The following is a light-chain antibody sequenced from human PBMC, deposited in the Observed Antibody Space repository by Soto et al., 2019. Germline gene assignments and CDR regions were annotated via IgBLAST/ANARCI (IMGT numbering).Light chain of an antibody. CDR1: QSVSSSY. V-gene: IGKV3-20*01. Sequence: EIVLTQSPGTLSLSLGERATLSCRASQSVSSSYLAWYQQKPGQAPRLLIYGASSRATGIPDRFSGSGSGTDFTLTINRLEPEDFAVYYCQQYGSLSWTFGQGTKVDIK. J-gene: IGKJ1*01. CDR3: QQYGSLSWT. CDR2: GAS.